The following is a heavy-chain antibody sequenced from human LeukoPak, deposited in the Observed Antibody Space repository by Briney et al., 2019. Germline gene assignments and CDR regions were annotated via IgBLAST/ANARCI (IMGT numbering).Heavy chain of an antibody. D-gene: IGHD3-22*01. CDR1: GYTFTGYY. J-gene: IGHJ5*02. CDR2: INPNSGGT. V-gene: IGHV1-2*02. CDR3: ARNPAGYYYDSSGYYYRFDP. Sequence: ASVKVSCEASGYTFTGYYMHWVRQAPGQGLEWMGWINPNSGGTNYAQKFQGRVTMTRDTSISTAYMELSRLRSDDTAVYYCARNPAGYYYDSSGYYYRFDPWGQGTLVTVSS.